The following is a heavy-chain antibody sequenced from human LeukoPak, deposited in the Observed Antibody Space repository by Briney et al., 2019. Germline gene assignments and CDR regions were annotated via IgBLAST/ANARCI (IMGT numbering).Heavy chain of an antibody. Sequence: GSLRLSCVASGFTFSNYWMSWVRQAPGKGLEWIGEINHSGSTNYNPSLKSRVTISVDTSKNQFSLKLSSVTAADTAVYYCARYQQYYDFWSGYERGYYFDYWGQGTLVTVSS. CDR2: INHSGST. D-gene: IGHD3-3*01. V-gene: IGHV4-34*01. CDR3: ARYQQYYDFWSGYERGYYFDY. CDR1: GFTFSNYW. J-gene: IGHJ4*02.